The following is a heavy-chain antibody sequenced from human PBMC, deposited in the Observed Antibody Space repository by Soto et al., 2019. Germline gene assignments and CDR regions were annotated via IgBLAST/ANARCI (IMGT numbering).Heavy chain of an antibody. CDR3: AREGYSYGYRGMDV. CDR2: IYYSGST. J-gene: IGHJ6*02. D-gene: IGHD5-18*01. Sequence: PGRGLVWIGYIYYSGSTYYNPSLKSLVTISVDTSKNQFSLKLSSVTAAVTAVYYCAREGYSYGYRGMDVWGQGTTVTVSS. V-gene: IGHV4-30-4*01.